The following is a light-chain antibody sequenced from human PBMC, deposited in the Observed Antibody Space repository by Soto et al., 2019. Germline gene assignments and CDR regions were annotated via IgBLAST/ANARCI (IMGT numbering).Light chain of an antibody. J-gene: IGKJ1*01. V-gene: IGKV3-15*01. Sequence: EIAMTQSPATLSVSPGERATLSCRASQSVSSNLDWYQQKPGQAPRLLIYGASTRATGIPARFSGSGSGTEFTLTISSLQSEDFAVYYCQQYNNWPPWTFGQGTKVEIK. CDR1: QSVSSN. CDR3: QQYNNWPPWT. CDR2: GAS.